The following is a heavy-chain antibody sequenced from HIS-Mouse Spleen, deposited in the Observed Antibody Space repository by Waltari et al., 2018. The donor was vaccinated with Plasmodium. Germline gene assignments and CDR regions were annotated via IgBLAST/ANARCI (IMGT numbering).Heavy chain of an antibody. J-gene: IGHJ4*02. D-gene: IGHD6-6*01. Sequence: QVQLVESGGGVVQPGRSLRLACAASGFTFSSYGMHWVRQAQGKGLEWVAVISYDGSNKYYADSVKGRFTISRDNSKNTLYLQMNSLRAEDTAVYYCAKILSYSSSPEDYWGQGTLVTVSS. CDR3: AKILSYSSSPEDY. V-gene: IGHV3-30*18. CDR2: ISYDGSNK. CDR1: GFTFSSYG.